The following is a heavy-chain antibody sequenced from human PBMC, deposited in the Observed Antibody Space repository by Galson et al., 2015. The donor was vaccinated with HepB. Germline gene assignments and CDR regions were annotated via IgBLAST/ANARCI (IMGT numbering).Heavy chain of an antibody. CDR3: TRVRHLARGMDV. CDR1: GDSVSTNIVA. V-gene: IGHV6-1*01. CDR2: TYYRSKWYN. D-gene: IGHD5-12*01. Sequence: CAISGDSVSTNIVAWNRIRQSPSRGLEWLGRTYYRSKWYNDYAVSVQSRITINPDTSRNQFPLQLNSVTPEDTGVYYCTRVRHLARGMDVWGQGTTVTVSS. J-gene: IGHJ6*02.